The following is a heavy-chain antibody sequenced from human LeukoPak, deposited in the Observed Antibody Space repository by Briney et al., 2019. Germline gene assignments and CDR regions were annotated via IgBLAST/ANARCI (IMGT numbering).Heavy chain of an antibody. D-gene: IGHD1-26*01. CDR1: GGSISSGGYY. CDR2: IYYSGST. Sequence: SETLSLTCTVSGGSISSGGYYWSWIRQPPGKGLEWIGYIYYSGSTNYNPSLKSRVTISVDTSKNQFSLKLNSVTAADTAVYYCVRRTSGSYSDYWGQGTLVTVSS. CDR3: VRRTSGSYSDY. J-gene: IGHJ4*02. V-gene: IGHV4-61*08.